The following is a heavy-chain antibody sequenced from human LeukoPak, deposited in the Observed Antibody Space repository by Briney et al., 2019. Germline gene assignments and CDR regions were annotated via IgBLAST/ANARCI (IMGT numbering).Heavy chain of an antibody. CDR3: VKDVSRYSGYDSTFDY. CDR1: GFTFSSSA. J-gene: IGHJ4*02. V-gene: IGHV3-23*01. D-gene: IGHD5-12*01. Sequence: GGSLRLSCAASGFTFSSSAMSWVRQVPGKGLEWVSGISASGGSTSYADSVRGRFTISRDNSKNTLYLQMSSLRAEDTAVYYCVKDVSRYSGYDSTFDYWGQGTLVTVSS. CDR2: ISASGGST.